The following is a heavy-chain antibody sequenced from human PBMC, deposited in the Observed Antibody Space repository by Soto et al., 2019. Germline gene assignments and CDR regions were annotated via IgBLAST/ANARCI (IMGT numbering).Heavy chain of an antibody. Sequence: GGSLRLSCAASEFTFRSYAMSWVRRAPGRGLEWVSSITGSGDNTYYADSVKGRFTISRDNSENTLYLQMNSLRAEDTAIYYCAKDLVGHGYSNSPFDFWGQGTLVTVSS. CDR2: ITGSGDNT. CDR1: EFTFRSYA. CDR3: AKDLVGHGYSNSPFDF. J-gene: IGHJ4*02. V-gene: IGHV3-23*01. D-gene: IGHD6-6*01.